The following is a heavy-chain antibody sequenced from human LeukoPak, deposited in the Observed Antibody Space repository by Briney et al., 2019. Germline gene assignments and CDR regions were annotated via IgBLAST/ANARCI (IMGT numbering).Heavy chain of an antibody. CDR1: GYTFTSYD. CDR2: MNPNSGNT. J-gene: IGHJ4*02. CDR3: ARDDCTNGVCYTGDY. D-gene: IGHD2-8*01. V-gene: IGHV1-8*01. Sequence: ASVKVSCKASGYTFTSYDINWLRQASGQGLEWMGWMNPNSGNTGYAQKFQGRVTITADESTSTAYMELSSLRSEDTAVYYCARDDCTNGVCYTGDYWGQGTLVTVSS.